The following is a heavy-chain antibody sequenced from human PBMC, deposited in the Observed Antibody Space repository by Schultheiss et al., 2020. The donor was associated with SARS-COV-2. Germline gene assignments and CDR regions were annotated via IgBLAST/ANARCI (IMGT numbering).Heavy chain of an antibody. Sequence: ASVKVSCKASGYTFTSYYMHWVRQAPGQGLEWMGIINPSGGSTSYAQKFQGRVTMTRDTSTSTAYMELRSLRSDDTAVYYCASGGSVPAAMDFSYYYYGMDVWGQGTTVTVSS. V-gene: IGHV1-46*01. D-gene: IGHD2-2*01. CDR1: GYTFTSYY. J-gene: IGHJ6*02. CDR2: INPSGGST. CDR3: ASGGSVPAAMDFSYYYYGMDV.